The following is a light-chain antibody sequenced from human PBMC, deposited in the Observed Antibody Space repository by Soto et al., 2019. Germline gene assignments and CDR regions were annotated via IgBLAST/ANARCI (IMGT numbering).Light chain of an antibody. CDR3: QQYNNWPHT. CDR1: QSVSSN. V-gene: IGKV3-15*01. J-gene: IGKJ2*01. Sequence: EIVMTQSPATLSVSPGERATLSCRASQSVSSNLAWYQQKPGQAPRLLFYGASTRATAIPVRFSGSGSGTEFTLTISSLQSEDFAVYYCQQYNNWPHTFGQGTKLEIK. CDR2: GAS.